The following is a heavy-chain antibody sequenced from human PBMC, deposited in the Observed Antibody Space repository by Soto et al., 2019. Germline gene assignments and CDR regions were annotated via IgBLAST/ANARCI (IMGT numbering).Heavy chain of an antibody. CDR2: IYYSGST. Sequence: PSETLSLTCTVSGGSISSSSYYWGWIRQPPGKGLEWIGSIYYSGSTYYNPSLKSRVTISVDTSKNQFSLKLSSVTAADTAVYYCARGTRNAPMIRGIIGFFGPWGLGILGT. V-gene: IGHV4-39*01. CDR1: GGSISSSSYY. J-gene: IGHJ5*02. CDR3: ARGTRNAPMIRGIIGFFGP. D-gene: IGHD3-10*01.